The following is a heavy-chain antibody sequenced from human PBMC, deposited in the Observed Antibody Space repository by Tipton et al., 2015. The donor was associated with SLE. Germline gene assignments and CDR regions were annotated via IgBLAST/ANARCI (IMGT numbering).Heavy chain of an antibody. J-gene: IGHJ4*02. CDR3: ARRHYSGSGASDY. D-gene: IGHD3-10*01. CDR2: IYPGDSDT. CDR1: GYSFATYW. Sequence: VQLVQSGAEVKKPGESLKISCQGSGYSFATYWIGWVRQMPGKGLEWMGIIYPGDSDTKYGPSFQGQVTISADKSINTAYLQWRSLKASDTAMYYCARRHYSGSGASDYWGLGTLVTVSS. V-gene: IGHV5-51*03.